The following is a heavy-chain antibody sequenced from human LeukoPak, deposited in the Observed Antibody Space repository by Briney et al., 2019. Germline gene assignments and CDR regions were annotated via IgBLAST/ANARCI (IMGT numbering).Heavy chain of an antibody. J-gene: IGHJ6*02. Sequence: ASVKVSCKASGGTFSSYTISWVRQAPGQGLEWMGRIIPIFGTANYAQKFQGRVTITADKSTSTAYMELSSLRSEDTAVFYCARGHQPPYYGMDVWGQGTTVTVSS. CDR2: IIPIFGTA. CDR1: GGTFSSYT. CDR3: ARGHQPPYYGMDV. V-gene: IGHV1-69*08.